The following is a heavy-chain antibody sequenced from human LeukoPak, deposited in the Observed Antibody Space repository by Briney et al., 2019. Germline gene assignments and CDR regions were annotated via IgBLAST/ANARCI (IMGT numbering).Heavy chain of an antibody. J-gene: IGHJ4*02. V-gene: IGHV5-10-1*01. D-gene: IGHD6-13*01. CDR3: ARRRGSSKAKIFDY. CDR2: IDPSDSYT. Sequence: GESLKISCKGSGYSFASYWIGWVRQMPGKGLEWMGRIDPSDSYTNYSPSFQGHVTISADKSISTAYLQWSSLKASDTAMYYCARRRGSSKAKIFDYWGQGTLVTASS. CDR1: GYSFASYW.